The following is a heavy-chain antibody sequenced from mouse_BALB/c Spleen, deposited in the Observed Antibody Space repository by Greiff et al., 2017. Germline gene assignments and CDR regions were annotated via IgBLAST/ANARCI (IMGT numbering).Heavy chain of an antibody. CDR3: ARGYGSRVAY. J-gene: IGHJ3*01. V-gene: IGHV14-3*02. Sequence: EVKLVESGAELVKPGASVKLSCTASGFNIKDTYMHWVKQRPEQGLEWIGRIDPANGNTKYDPKFQGKATITADTSSNTAYLQLSSLTSEDTAVYYCARGYGSRVAYWGQGTLVTVSA. CDR1: GFNIKDTY. D-gene: IGHD1-1*01. CDR2: IDPANGNT.